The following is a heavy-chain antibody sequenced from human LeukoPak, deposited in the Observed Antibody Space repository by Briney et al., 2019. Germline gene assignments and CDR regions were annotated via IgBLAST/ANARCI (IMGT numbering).Heavy chain of an antibody. D-gene: IGHD6-13*01. CDR2: IYPGDSET. Sequence: GESLKISCKGSGYSFTTYWIAWVRQMPGKGLEWMGIIYPGDSETRYSPSFQGQVTISADKSISTACLQWSTLKAADTAMYYCARLDSSSWYRYFDYWGQGTLVTVSS. V-gene: IGHV5-51*01. CDR1: GYSFTTYW. J-gene: IGHJ4*02. CDR3: ARLDSSSWYRYFDY.